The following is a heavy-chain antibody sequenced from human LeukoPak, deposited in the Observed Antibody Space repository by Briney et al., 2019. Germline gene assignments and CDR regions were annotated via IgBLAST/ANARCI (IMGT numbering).Heavy chain of an antibody. V-gene: IGHV3-72*01. Sequence: PGGSRRLSCVASGFTFSDHYMDWVRQAPGKGLEWVGQIRNRANGYTTNYAASVNGRFTISRDDSKKSLYLQMRSLKTEDTAVYYCADVGGSLWGQGTLVNVSS. CDR2: IRNRANGYTT. CDR1: GFTFSDHY. D-gene: IGHD1-26*01. CDR3: ADVGGSL. J-gene: IGHJ4*02.